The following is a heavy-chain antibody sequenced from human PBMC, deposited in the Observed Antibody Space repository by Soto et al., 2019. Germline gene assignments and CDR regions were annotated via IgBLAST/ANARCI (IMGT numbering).Heavy chain of an antibody. CDR2: FDPEDGET. Sequence: ASVMVSCKVSGYTLTELSMHWVRQAPGKGLEWMGGFDPEDGETIYAQKFRGRVTITADKSTSTAYMELTSLRSEDTAVYYCATGPAGYCFPTSCYSYFQHWAQGTLVNVSS. V-gene: IGHV1-24*01. D-gene: IGHD2-2*01. CDR1: GYTLTELS. J-gene: IGHJ1*01. CDR3: ATGPAGYCFPTSCYSYFQH.